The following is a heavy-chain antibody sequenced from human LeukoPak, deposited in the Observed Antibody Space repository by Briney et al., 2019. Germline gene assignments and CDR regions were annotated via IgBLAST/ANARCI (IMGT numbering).Heavy chain of an antibody. J-gene: IGHJ4*02. CDR3: ARGNRYQLLPALFDY. D-gene: IGHD2-2*01. Sequence: PSETLSLTCAVYGGSFSGYYWSWIRQPPGKGLEWIGEINHSGSTNYNPSLKSRVAISVDTSKNQFSLKLSSVTAADTAVYYCARGNRYQLLPALFDYWGQGTLVTVSS. CDR1: GGSFSGYY. CDR2: INHSGST. V-gene: IGHV4-34*01.